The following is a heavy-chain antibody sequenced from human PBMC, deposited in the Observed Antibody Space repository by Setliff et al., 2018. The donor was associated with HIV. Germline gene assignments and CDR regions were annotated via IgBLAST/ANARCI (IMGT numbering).Heavy chain of an antibody. V-gene: IGHV1-2*02. J-gene: IGHJ4*02. CDR2: INPDTGGT. D-gene: IGHD3-10*01. Sequence: ASVKVSCKASGYTFTDYYIHWVRQAPGQGLAWMGWINPDTGGTNSAQKFQGRVTLTTDTSTNTAYMELRGLKSDDTAMYYCARDSEAGVWGQGTLVTVSS. CDR1: GYTFTDYY. CDR3: ARDSEAGV.